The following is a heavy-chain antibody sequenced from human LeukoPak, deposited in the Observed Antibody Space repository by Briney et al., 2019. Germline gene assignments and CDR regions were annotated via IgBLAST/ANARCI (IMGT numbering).Heavy chain of an antibody. V-gene: IGHV1-69*13. Sequence: SVKVSCKASGGTFSSYAISWVRQAPGQGLEWMGGIIPIFGTANYAQKFQGRVTITADESTSTAYMELSSLRSEDTAVYYCASPLTLGYCSSTSCYTPFDYWGQGTLVTVSS. J-gene: IGHJ4*02. CDR2: IIPIFGTA. CDR1: GGTFSSYA. D-gene: IGHD2-2*02. CDR3: ASPLTLGYCSSTSCYTPFDY.